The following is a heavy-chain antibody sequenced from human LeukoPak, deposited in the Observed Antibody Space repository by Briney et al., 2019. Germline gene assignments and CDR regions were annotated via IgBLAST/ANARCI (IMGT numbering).Heavy chain of an antibody. Sequence: GSLRLSCAASGFTFSDYYMSWIRQAPGKGLEWVSYISSSGSTIYYADSVKGRFTISRDNSKNTLYLQMNSLRAEDTAVYYCAKDSSAWYYYDSSGYIDYWGQGTLVTVSS. J-gene: IGHJ4*02. CDR2: ISSSGSTI. CDR3: AKDSSAWYYYDSSGYIDY. V-gene: IGHV3-11*04. CDR1: GFTFSDYY. D-gene: IGHD3-22*01.